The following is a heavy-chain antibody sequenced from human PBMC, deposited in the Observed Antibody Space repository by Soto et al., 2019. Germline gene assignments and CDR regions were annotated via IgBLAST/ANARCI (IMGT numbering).Heavy chain of an antibody. CDR2: ISSSSSYI. Sequence: GGSLRLSCAASGFTFSSYSMNWVRQAPGKGLEWVSSISSSSSYIYYADSVKGRFTISRDNAKNSLYLQMNSLRAEDTAVYYCARDANLGSPTPFDYWGQGTLVTVSS. D-gene: IGHD1-1*01. J-gene: IGHJ4*02. CDR1: GFTFSSYS. V-gene: IGHV3-21*01. CDR3: ARDANLGSPTPFDY.